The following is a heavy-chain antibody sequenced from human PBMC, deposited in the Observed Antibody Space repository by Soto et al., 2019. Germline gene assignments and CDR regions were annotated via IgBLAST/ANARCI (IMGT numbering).Heavy chain of an antibody. J-gene: IGHJ5*02. CDR1: GASISGYY. CDR2: IYATATT. CDR3: VRDGTKTLRDWFDP. D-gene: IGHD1-1*01. V-gene: IGHV4-4*07. Sequence: PSETLSLTCTVSGASISGYYWSWIRKSAGKGLEWIGRIYATATTDYNPSLKSRVMMSVDTSKKQFSLKLRSVTAADTAVYYFVRDGTKTLRDWFDPWGQGKSVTVSS.